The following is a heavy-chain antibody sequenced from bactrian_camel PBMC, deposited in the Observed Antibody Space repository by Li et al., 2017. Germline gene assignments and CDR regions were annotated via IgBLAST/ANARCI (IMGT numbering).Heavy chain of an antibody. CDR2: ITSSGRST. Sequence: DVQLVESGGGLVQPGGSLRLSCTASGFSFSTNAMSWVRQAPGKGLEWVSAITSSGRSTYYADSVKGRFTVSRDVAKNTLYLQMNNLKPEDTAMYYCAADYGPVMTSIQALGEMSAASFASWGQGTQVTVS. CDR1: GFSFSTNA. CDR3: AADYGPVMTSIQALGEMSAASFAS. D-gene: IGHD3*01. J-gene: IGHJ6*01. V-gene: IGHV3S31*01.